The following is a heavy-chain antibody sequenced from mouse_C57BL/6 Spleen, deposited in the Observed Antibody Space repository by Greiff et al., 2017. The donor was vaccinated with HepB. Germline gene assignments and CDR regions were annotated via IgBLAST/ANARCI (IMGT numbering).Heavy chain of an antibody. D-gene: IGHD1-1*01. V-gene: IGHV1-50*01. CDR2: IDPSDSYT. J-gene: IGHJ4*01. CDR3: ARTLLSTVGARDYAIDY. Sequence: VQLQQPGAELVKPGASVKLSCKASGYTFTSYWMQWVKQRPGQGLEWIGEIDPSDSYTNYNQKFKGKATLTVDTSSSTAYMQLSSLTYEDSAVYYCARTLLSTVGARDYAIDYWGQGTSVTVSS. CDR1: GYTFTSYW.